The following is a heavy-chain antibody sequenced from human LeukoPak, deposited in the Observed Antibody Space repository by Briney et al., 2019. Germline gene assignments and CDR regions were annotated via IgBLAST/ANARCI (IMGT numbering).Heavy chain of an antibody. V-gene: IGHV3-48*03. CDR2: ISSSGSTI. Sequence: PGRSLRLSCAASGFTFSSYEMNWVRQAPGKGLEWVSYISSSGSTIYYADSVKGRFTISRDNAKNSLYLQMNSLRAEDTAVYYCARDPTANDYGDYVFDYWGQGTLVTVSS. J-gene: IGHJ4*02. CDR3: ARDPTANDYGDYVFDY. D-gene: IGHD4-17*01. CDR1: GFTFSSYE.